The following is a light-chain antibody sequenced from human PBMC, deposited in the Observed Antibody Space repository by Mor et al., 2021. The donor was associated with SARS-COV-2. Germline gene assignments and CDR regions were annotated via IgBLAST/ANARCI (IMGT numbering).Light chain of an antibody. Sequence: GERATLSCRASQSVSSSYLAWYQQKPGQAPKVLIYGASIRATGIPDRFSGSGSGTDFSLTISRLEPEDFAVYYCQQYGSSPLTF. V-gene: IGKV3-20*01. CDR1: QSVSSSY. CDR2: GAS. CDR3: QQYGSSPLT. J-gene: IGKJ4*01.